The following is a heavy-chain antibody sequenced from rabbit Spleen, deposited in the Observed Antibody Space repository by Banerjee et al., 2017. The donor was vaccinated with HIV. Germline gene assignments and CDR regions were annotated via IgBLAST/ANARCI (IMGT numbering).Heavy chain of an antibody. J-gene: IGHJ6*01. CDR2: IDSGSGFT. CDR1: GVSFSISSY. V-gene: IGHV1S40*01. CDR3: ARDTSSSFSSYGMDL. Sequence: QSLEESGGGLVKPGASLTLTCTASGVSFSISSYMCWVRQAPGKGLEWIACIDSGSGFTYFASWAKGRFTISKTSSTTVTLQMTSLTAADTATYFCARDTSSSFSSYGMDLWGPGTLVTVS. D-gene: IGHD1-1*01.